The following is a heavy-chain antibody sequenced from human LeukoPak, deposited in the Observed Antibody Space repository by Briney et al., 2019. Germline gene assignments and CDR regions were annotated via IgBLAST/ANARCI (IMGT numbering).Heavy chain of an antibody. CDR3: AREWELLKSRAFDI. J-gene: IGHJ3*02. CDR2: ISSSSSYI. Sequence: GGSLRLSCAASGFTFSSYSMNWVRQAPGKGLEWVSSISSSSSYIYYADSVKGRFTISRDNAKNSLYLQMNSLRAEDTAVYYCAREWELLKSRAFDIWGQGTMVTVSS. CDR1: GFTFSSYS. V-gene: IGHV3-21*01. D-gene: IGHD1-26*01.